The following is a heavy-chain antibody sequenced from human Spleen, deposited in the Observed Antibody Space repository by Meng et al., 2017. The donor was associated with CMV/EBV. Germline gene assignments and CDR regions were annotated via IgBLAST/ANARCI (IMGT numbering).Heavy chain of an antibody. CDR2: IIPILGIA. J-gene: IGHJ4*02. CDR1: TFSRYT. V-gene: IGHV1-69*02. CDR3: AAGYCSSTSCYTPWAFDY. D-gene: IGHD2-2*02. Sequence: TFSRYTISWVRPAPGQGLEWMGRIIPILGIANYAQKFQGRVTITADKSTSTAYMELSSLRSEDTAVYYCAAGYCSSTSCYTPWAFDYWGQGTLVTVSS.